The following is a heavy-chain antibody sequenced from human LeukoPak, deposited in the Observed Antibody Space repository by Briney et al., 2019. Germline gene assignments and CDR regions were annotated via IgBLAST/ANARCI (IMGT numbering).Heavy chain of an antibody. D-gene: IGHD5-12*01. V-gene: IGHV3-48*04. CDR1: GFNVSYYS. CDR3: AGGGATSFDY. J-gene: IGHJ4*02. CDR2: ISFSNSTL. Sequence: GGSLRLSCAASGFNVSYYSMNWVRQAPGKGLEWVPYISFSNSTLYYADSVRGRFTISRDNAKNSLSLQMNSLRAEDTAVYYCAGGGATSFDYWGQGILVTVSS.